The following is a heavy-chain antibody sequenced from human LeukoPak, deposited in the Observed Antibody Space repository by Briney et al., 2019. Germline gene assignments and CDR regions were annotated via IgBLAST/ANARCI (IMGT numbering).Heavy chain of an antibody. D-gene: IGHD2/OR15-2a*01. V-gene: IGHV4-59*01. CDR2: IYYSGST. CDR3: AGASGRVLLAY. J-gene: IGHJ4*02. CDR1: GGSITSYY. Sequence: SETLSLTCTVSGGSITSYYRSWIRQPPGKGLEWIGDIYYSGSTNYNPSLTSGVTISVETYKNQFSLKLSSVPAADTAVYYCAGASGRVLLAYWGQGTLVTVSS.